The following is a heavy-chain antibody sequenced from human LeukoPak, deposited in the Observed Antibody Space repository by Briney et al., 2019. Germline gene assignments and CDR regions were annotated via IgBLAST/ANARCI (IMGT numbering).Heavy chain of an antibody. D-gene: IGHD6-13*01. CDR3: ARDLGYSSSWYRGDLDY. CDR1: GFTFSSYA. CDR2: ISGNGGST. Sequence: GGSLRLSCAASGFTFSSYAMSWVRQAPGKGLEWVSAISGNGGSTYYADYVKGRFTISRDNSKNTLYLQMNSLRAEDTAVYYCARDLGYSSSWYRGDLDYWGQGTLVTVSS. V-gene: IGHV3-23*01. J-gene: IGHJ4*02.